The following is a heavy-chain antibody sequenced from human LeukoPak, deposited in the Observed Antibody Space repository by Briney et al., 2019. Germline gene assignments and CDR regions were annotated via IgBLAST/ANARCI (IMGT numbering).Heavy chain of an antibody. CDR1: GVTFSSYS. CDR2: ISGSSSYI. V-gene: IGHV3-21*01. D-gene: IGHD3-3*01. Sequence: GGSLRLSCAASGVTFSSYSMNWVRQAPGKGLEWVSSISGSSSYIYYADSVKGRFTISRDNAKSSLYLQMNSLRAEDTAVYYCARVSWTSYDFWSGYHAYYFDYWGQGTLVTVSS. J-gene: IGHJ4*02. CDR3: ARVSWTSYDFWSGYHAYYFDY.